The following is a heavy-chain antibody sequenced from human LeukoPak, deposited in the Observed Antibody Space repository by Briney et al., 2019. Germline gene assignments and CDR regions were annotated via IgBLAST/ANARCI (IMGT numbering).Heavy chain of an antibody. CDR2: IFYNECT. V-gene: IGHV4-61*01. D-gene: IGHD2-2*01. CDR1: GVSITSGSYY. J-gene: IGHJ3*02. CDR3: VKSNSRYQPWTLDI. Sequence: SETLSLTCSVSGVSITSGSYYWRWLRQPPGKGLEWIGYIFYNECTSYHPSLKSRFTISVDTSNNQLSLKVNSVTAADTAMYYCVKSNSRYQPWTLDIWGRGTMVTVSS.